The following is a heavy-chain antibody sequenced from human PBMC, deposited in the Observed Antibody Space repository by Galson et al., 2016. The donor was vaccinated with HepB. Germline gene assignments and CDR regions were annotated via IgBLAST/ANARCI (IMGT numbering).Heavy chain of an antibody. V-gene: IGHV3-11*06. CDR3: ARGRPYCSSTSCYPTYYYYYGMDV. CDR1: GFTFSDYY. D-gene: IGHD2-2*01. Sequence: SLRLSCAASGFTFSDYYMSWIRQAPGKGLEYVSYITSRSTYTNYAAFVKGRFTISRDNSKNTLYLQMNSLGAEDTAVYYCARGRPYCSSTSCYPTYYYYYGMDVWGQGTTVTVSS. CDR2: ITSRSTYT. J-gene: IGHJ6*02.